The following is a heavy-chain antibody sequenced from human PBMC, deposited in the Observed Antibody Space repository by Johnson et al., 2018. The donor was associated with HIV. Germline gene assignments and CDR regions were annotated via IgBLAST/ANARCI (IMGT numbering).Heavy chain of an antibody. J-gene: IGHJ3*02. CDR2: IWYDGSNK. CDR1: GFTFSSYG. CDR3: AKDLRITIFGVVPPHYAFDI. V-gene: IGHV3-33*06. Sequence: QVQLVESGGGVVQPGRSLRLSCAASGFTFSSYGMHWVRQAPGKGLEWVAVIWYDGSNKYYADSVKGRFTISRDNSKNTLYLQMNSLRAEDTAVYDCAKDLRITIFGVVPPHYAFDIWGQGTMVTVSS. D-gene: IGHD3-3*01.